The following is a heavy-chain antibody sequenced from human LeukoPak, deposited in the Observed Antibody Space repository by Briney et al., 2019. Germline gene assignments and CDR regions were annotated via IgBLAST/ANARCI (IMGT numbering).Heavy chain of an antibody. J-gene: IGHJ5*02. V-gene: IGHV1-18*01. CDR1: GYTFTSYG. CDR3: ARDRGPPHEYSSHLRAWFDP. CDR2: ISAYNGNT. D-gene: IGHD6-6*01. Sequence: ASVKVSCKASGYTFTSYGISWVRQAPGQGLEWMGWISAYNGNTNYAQKLQGRVTMTTDTSTSTAYMELRSLRSDDTAVYYCARDRGPPHEYSSHLRAWFDPWGQGTLVTVSS.